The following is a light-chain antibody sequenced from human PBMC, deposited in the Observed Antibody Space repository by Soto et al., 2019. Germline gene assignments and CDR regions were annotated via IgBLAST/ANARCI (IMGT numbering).Light chain of an antibody. CDR2: GAS. J-gene: IGKJ1*01. Sequence: EIVMTQSPATLSVSPGERATLSCRASQSVSSNLAWYQQKPGQAPRLLIYGASTRATGIPARFSGNGSGTEFTLTISSLQSEDFAVYYCQQYNNWPPTFSQGTKVDIK. CDR3: QQYNNWPPT. CDR1: QSVSSN. V-gene: IGKV3-15*01.